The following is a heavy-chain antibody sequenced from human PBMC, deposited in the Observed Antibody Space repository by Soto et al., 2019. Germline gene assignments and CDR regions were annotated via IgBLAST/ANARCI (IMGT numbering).Heavy chain of an antibody. CDR1: GFIFSDFG. V-gene: IGHV3-30*18. CDR3: AKQSAGWEHFSFVD. D-gene: IGHD1-26*01. CDR2: ISDDGTEK. J-gene: IGHJ4*01. Sequence: QVELVESGGGVVQPGRSLRLSCAASGFIFSDFGMHWVRQSPGRGLEWVADISDDGTEKHYADSVKGRFNISRDNTKNMLYLQMSSLRAEDTAVYYCAKQSAGWEHFSFVDWGHGTRLTVSS.